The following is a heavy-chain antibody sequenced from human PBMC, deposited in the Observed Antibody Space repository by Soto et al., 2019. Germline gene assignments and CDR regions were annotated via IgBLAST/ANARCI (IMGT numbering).Heavy chain of an antibody. V-gene: IGHV3-48*03. CDR1: GFTFSSYE. CDR3: ARAYYSNYEDVRYYYYGMDV. Sequence: PGGSLRLSCAASGFTFSSYEMNWVRQAPGKGLEWVSYISSSGSTIYYADSVKGRFTISRDNAKNSLYLQMNSLRAEDTALYYCARAYYSNYEDVRYYYYGMDVWGQGTTVTVSS. D-gene: IGHD4-4*01. J-gene: IGHJ6*02. CDR2: ISSSGSTI.